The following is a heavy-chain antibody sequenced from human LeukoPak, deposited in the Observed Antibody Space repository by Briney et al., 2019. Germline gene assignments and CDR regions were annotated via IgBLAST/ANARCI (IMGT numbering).Heavy chain of an antibody. J-gene: IGHJ4*02. Sequence: PGGSLRLSCAASGFTFSSYEMNWVRQAPGKGLEWVSYISSSGSTIYYADSVKGRFTISRDNAKNSLYLQMNSLRAEDTAVYYCARDLIYYDSSGSDYWGQGTLVTVSS. D-gene: IGHD3-22*01. CDR3: ARDLIYYDSSGSDY. CDR1: GFTFSSYE. CDR2: ISSSGSTI. V-gene: IGHV3-48*03.